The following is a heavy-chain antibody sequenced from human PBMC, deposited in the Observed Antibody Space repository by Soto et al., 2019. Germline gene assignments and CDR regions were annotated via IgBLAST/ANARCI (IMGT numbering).Heavy chain of an antibody. CDR2: IYPGDHET. V-gene: IGHV5-51*01. Sequence: GESLKISCQCSGYTFSNFWIGWVRQLPGKGLEWMGIIYPGDHETRYSPSFHGKVTISADKSINTAYLQWNSLEASDTAMYYCARHRGTVVTEPFDYWGKGTLVTVS. J-gene: IGHJ4*02. CDR1: GYTFSNFW. D-gene: IGHD2-15*01. CDR3: ARHRGTVVTEPFDY.